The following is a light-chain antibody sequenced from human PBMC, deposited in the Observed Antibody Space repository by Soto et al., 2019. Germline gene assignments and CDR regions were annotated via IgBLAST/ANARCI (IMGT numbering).Light chain of an antibody. J-gene: IGKJ5*01. V-gene: IGKV3-11*01. CDR2: DAS. CDR1: HSVSSY. Sequence: ESVLTQSPPTLSLSPGERPTLSCISSHSVSSYLAWYQHKPGQAPRLLIYDASNRATGIPARFSGSGSGTDFTLTISSLEPEDFAVYYCQQRSNWPPITFGQGTRLEIK. CDR3: QQRSNWPPIT.